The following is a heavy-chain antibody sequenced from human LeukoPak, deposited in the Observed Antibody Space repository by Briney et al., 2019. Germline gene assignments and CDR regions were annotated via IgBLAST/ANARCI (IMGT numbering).Heavy chain of an antibody. Sequence: SETLSLTCTVSGASISNYYWSWIRQPPGKGLEWIGYIFYSGSNKYNPSLKSRVTISLDTSKNQFSLQLRSVTAADMAVYYCARFTTVVPAFWYFDLWGRGTLVTVSS. CDR3: ARFTTVVPAFWYFDL. J-gene: IGHJ2*01. D-gene: IGHD4-23*01. CDR2: IFYSGSN. CDR1: GASISNYY. V-gene: IGHV4-59*08.